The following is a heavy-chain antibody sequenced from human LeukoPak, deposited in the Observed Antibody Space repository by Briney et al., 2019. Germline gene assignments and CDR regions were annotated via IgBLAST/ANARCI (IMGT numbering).Heavy chain of an antibody. J-gene: IGHJ3*02. Sequence: GASVTVSCKASGFTFTISAMQWVRQARRQRLEWIGWIVVGSGNTNYSQTFQERLTITRDMSTSTAYMELSSLRSEDTAVYYCAANTPRVVREDAFDIWGQGTMVTVSS. V-gene: IGHV1-58*02. CDR1: GFTFTISA. D-gene: IGHD2-21*01. CDR3: AANTPRVVREDAFDI. CDR2: IVVGSGNT.